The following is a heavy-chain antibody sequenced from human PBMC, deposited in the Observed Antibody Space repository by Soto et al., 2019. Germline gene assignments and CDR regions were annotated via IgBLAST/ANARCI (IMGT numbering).Heavy chain of an antibody. CDR3: ARVNCSSASCLPYYFDY. V-gene: IGHV1-69*04. CDR1: GFTCSSYD. J-gene: IGHJ4*02. CDR2: IIPILGIA. D-gene: IGHD2-2*01. Sequence: PGGSLRLSCAASGFTCSSYDMHWVRQATGKGLEWMGRIIPILGIANYAQKFQGRVTITADKSTSTAYMELSSLRSEDTAVYYCARVNCSSASCLPYYFDYWGQGTLVT.